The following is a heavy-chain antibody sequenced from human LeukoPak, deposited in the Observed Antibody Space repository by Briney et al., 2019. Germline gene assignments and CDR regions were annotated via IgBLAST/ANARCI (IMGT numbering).Heavy chain of an antibody. Sequence: SETLSLTCAVYGXSFSGYYGSWIRQPPGKGLEWIGEITPSGSTHYNPSLKSRVTISVDTSKNQFSLKLSSVTAADTAVYYCASKLGTNWGQGTLVTVSS. J-gene: IGHJ4*02. V-gene: IGHV4-34*01. CDR1: GXSFSGYY. D-gene: IGHD1-7*01. CDR2: ITPSGST. CDR3: ASKLGTN.